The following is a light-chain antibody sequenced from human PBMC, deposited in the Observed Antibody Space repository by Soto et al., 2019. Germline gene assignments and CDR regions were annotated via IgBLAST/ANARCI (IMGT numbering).Light chain of an antibody. V-gene: IGKV1-39*01. CDR3: QQSYSTPYT. CDR2: AAS. CDR1: QSISGY. Sequence: IQMTQSPSSLSASAGDRVTIACRASQSISGYLNWYQQKPGKAPKLLIYAASSLQSGVPSRFSGSGSGTAFALTITSLQPDDFAIYYCQQSYSTPYTFGQGTKLEI. J-gene: IGKJ2*01.